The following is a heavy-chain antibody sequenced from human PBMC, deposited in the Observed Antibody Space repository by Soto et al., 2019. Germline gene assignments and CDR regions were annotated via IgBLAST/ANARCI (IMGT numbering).Heavy chain of an antibody. Sequence: PGGSLRLSCVTYGLTFTGYWMSWVRQAPGKGLEWVANIKQDESEKNYLDSVKGRFTISRDNAKNSLYLQVNSLRAEDTAVYYCASDRFRGTYYLRGVTYFFEEWGQGAPVTVSS. D-gene: IGHD3-16*01. CDR2: IKQDESEK. V-gene: IGHV3-7*03. J-gene: IGHJ4*02. CDR3: ASDRFRGTYYLRGVTYFFEE. CDR1: GLTFTGYW.